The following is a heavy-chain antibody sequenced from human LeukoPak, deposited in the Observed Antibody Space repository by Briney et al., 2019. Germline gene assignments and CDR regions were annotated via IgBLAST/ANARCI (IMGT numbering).Heavy chain of an antibody. Sequence: SETLSLTCAVYGGSFSGYYWSWIRQPPGKGLEWIGEINHSGGTNYNPSLKSRVTISVDTSKNQFSLKLSSVTAADTAVYYCARLLWPNLVYYYHGMDVWGQGTTVTVSS. D-gene: IGHD3-10*01. CDR2: INHSGGT. CDR3: ARLLWPNLVYYYHGMDV. V-gene: IGHV4-34*01. CDR1: GGSFSGYY. J-gene: IGHJ6*02.